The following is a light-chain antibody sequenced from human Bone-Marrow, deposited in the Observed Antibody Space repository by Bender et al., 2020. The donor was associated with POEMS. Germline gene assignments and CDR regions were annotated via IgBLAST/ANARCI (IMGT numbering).Light chain of an antibody. CDR3: SSYASIIKV. J-gene: IGLJ1*01. CDR2: DVS. V-gene: IGLV2-14*01. Sequence: QSALTQPASVSGSPGQSITISCTGTSGDVGAYNYVTWYQQHPGKAPKLIIYDVSSRPSGVSNRFSGSKSGNTASLTISGLQAEDEADYYCSSYASIIKVFGTGTKVTVL. CDR1: SGDVGAYNY.